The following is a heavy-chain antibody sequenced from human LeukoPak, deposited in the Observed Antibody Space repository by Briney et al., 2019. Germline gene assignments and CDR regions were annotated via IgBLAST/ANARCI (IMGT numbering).Heavy chain of an antibody. Sequence: SETLSLTCAVYGGSFSGYYWSWIRQPPGKGLEWIGEINHSGSTNYNPSLKSRVTISVDTSKNQFSLKLSSATAADTAVYYCARLSGGQLPYYYDSSGYYFDYWGQGTLVTVSS. CDR2: INHSGST. CDR1: GGSFSGYY. D-gene: IGHD3-22*01. CDR3: ARLSGGQLPYYYDSSGYYFDY. J-gene: IGHJ4*02. V-gene: IGHV4-34*01.